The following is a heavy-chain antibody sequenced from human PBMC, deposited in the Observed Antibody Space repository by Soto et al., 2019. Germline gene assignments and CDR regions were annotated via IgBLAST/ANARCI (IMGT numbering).Heavy chain of an antibody. D-gene: IGHD6-19*01. CDR2: VSYSGST. V-gene: IGHV4-39*01. Sequence: QLQLQESGPRLVKPSETLSLTCTVSGGSISNSSYLWGWIRQPPGKGLQWIGSVSYSGSTYYNPSLKSRVTISVDTSKTQSSLRLSSVTAADTAVYYCSRIAVSGPITGFDYWGRGALVTVSS. CDR3: SRIAVSGPITGFDY. J-gene: IGHJ4*02. CDR1: GGSISNSSYL.